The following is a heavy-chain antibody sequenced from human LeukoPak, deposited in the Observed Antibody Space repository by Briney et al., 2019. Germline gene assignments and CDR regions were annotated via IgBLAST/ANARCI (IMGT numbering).Heavy chain of an antibody. Sequence: SQTLSLTCTVSGGSISSGDYYWSWIRQPPGEGLEWVGYVYYSGNTYYNPSLKSRVTISVDTSKNQFSLKLSSVTAADTAVYYCARDFASSGYYSPTGYYGMDVWGQGTTVTVSS. J-gene: IGHJ6*02. CDR1: GGSISSGDYY. CDR3: ARDFASSGYYSPTGYYGMDV. V-gene: IGHV4-30-4*01. D-gene: IGHD3-22*01. CDR2: VYYSGNT.